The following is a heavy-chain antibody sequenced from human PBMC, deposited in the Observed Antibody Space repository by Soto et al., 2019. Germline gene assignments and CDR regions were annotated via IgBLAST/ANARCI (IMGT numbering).Heavy chain of an antibody. Sequence: GGSLRLSCAASGFSFSNSEMNWMRQAPGKGLEWVAHMTGSGSAIYYADSVKGRFTISRDNAKNSLYLHLNSLRAEDTALYYCARSGGDYRPFDSWGQGTLVTVS. J-gene: IGHJ4*02. D-gene: IGHD2-21*01. CDR3: ARSGGDYRPFDS. V-gene: IGHV3-48*03. CDR1: GFSFSNSE. CDR2: MTGSGSAI.